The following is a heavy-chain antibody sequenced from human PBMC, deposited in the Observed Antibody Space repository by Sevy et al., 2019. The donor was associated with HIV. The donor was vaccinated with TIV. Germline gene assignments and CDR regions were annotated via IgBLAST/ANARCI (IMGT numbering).Heavy chain of an antibody. Sequence: GGSLRLSCAASGFTFSGYSMPWVRQAPGKGLEWVATINYSGSNKYYPDSVKGRFTLSRDNSRNTLFLQMNSLGAEDTAVYYCAWQSESRKLAEYFEYWGQGTLVTVSS. J-gene: IGHJ1*01. D-gene: IGHD1-26*01. CDR3: AWQSESRKLAEYFEY. CDR2: INYSGSNK. CDR1: GFTFSGYS. V-gene: IGHV3-30-3*01.